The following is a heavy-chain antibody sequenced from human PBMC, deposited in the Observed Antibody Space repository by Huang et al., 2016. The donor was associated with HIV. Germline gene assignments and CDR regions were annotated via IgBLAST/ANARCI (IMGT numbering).Heavy chain of an antibody. CDR2: VSYDGNNK. Sequence: QVQLLESGGGVVNPGRSLRLSCAASGFMFRTYTMHWVRQTPGRGLDGGATVSYDGNNKHYEDSGKGRFTISRDNSKNTVYLQMSSLRLEDTAMYYCARDTGQLSYGAPGYWGQGTLVTVSS. CDR3: ARDTGQLSYGAPGY. D-gene: IGHD3-16*01. V-gene: IGHV3-30-3*01. J-gene: IGHJ4*02. CDR1: GFMFRTYT.